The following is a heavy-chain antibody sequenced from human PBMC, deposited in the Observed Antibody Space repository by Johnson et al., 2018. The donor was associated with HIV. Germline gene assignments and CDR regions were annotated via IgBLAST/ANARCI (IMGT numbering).Heavy chain of an antibody. CDR3: ASLSGSGSYSGASAFDI. CDR2: ISSSGSTI. Sequence: QVQLVESGGGVVQLGRSLRLSCAASGFTFSDYYMSWIRQAPGKGLEWVSYISSSGSTIYYAASVKGRFTIPRDNAKNSLYLQMNSLRAEDTAVYYCASLSGSGSYSGASAFDIWGQGTMVTVSS. V-gene: IGHV3-11*04. CDR1: GFTFSDYY. J-gene: IGHJ3*02. D-gene: IGHD1-26*01.